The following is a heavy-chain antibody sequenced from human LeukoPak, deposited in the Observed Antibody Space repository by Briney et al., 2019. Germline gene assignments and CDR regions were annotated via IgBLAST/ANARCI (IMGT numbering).Heavy chain of an antibody. CDR2: IYHSGST. CDR1: GYSISSGYY. J-gene: IGHJ4*02. Sequence: SETLSLTCTVSGYSISSGYYWGWIRQPPGKGLEWIGSIYHSGSTYYNPSLKSRVTISVDTSKNQFSLKLSSVTAADTAVYYCAVYYGGNPYYFDYWGQGTLVTVSS. V-gene: IGHV4-38-2*02. D-gene: IGHD4-23*01. CDR3: AVYYGGNPYYFDY.